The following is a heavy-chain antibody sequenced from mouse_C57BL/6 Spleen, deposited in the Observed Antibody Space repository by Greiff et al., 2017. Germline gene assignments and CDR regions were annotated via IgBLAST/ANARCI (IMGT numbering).Heavy chain of an antibody. CDR2: IYPETGGT. V-gene: IGHV1-15*01. CDR3: SGGGDDDAMDY. Sequence: VQLQQSGAELVRPGASVTLSCKASGYTFTNYEMHWVKQTPVHGLEWIGAIYPETGGTAYNQKFKGKATLTADKSSSTAYMELRSLTSEDSAVYYCSGGGDDDAMDYWGQGTSVTVSS. D-gene: IGHD2-2*01. J-gene: IGHJ4*01. CDR1: GYTFTNYE.